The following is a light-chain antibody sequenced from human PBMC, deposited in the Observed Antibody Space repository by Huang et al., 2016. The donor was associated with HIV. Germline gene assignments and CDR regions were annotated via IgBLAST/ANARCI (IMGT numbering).Light chain of an antibody. CDR3: QQRSNWPYT. CDR1: QSVSSY. V-gene: IGKV3-11*01. J-gene: IGKJ2*01. CDR2: DAS. Sequence: EIVLTQSPATLSLSPGERATLSCRASQSVSSYLAWYQQKPGPAPRLLIYDASNRATGIPARFSGSGSGTAFTLTISSLEPEDFAVYYCQQRSNWPYTFGQGTKLEIK.